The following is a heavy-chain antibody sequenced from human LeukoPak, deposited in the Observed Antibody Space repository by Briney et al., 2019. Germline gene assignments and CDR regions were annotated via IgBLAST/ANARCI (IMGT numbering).Heavy chain of an antibody. CDR1: GFIFSSFA. CDR3: AKEGRSLQTY. J-gene: IGHJ4*02. V-gene: IGHV3-23*01. Sequence: GGSLRLSCAATGFIFSSFAMSWVRQAPGKGLEWVSGFRSSDNGTHYADSVKGRFTISRDNAKNSLYLQMNSLRVEDTAVYYCAKEGRSLQTYWGQGTLVTVSS. D-gene: IGHD5-24*01. CDR2: FRSSDNGT.